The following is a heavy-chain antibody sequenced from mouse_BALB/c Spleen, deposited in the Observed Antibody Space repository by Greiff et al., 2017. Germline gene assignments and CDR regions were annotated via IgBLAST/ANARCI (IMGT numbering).Heavy chain of an antibody. D-gene: IGHD2-4*01. Sequence: VQLQESGAELVRPGVSVKISCKGSGYTFTDYAMHWVKQSHAKSLEWIGVISTYYGDASYNQKFKGKATMTVDKSSSTAYMELARLTSEDSAIYYCARGGTMITEGYFDVWGAGTTVTVSS. CDR2: ISTYYGDA. J-gene: IGHJ1*01. V-gene: IGHV1S137*01. CDR1: GYTFTDYA. CDR3: ARGGTMITEGYFDV.